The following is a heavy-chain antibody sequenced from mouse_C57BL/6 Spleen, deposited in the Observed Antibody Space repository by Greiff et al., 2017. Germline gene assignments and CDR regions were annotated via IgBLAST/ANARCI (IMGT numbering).Heavy chain of an antibody. J-gene: IGHJ2*01. D-gene: IGHD1-1*01. V-gene: IGHV1-64*01. CDR1: GYTFTSYW. CDR2: IHPNSGST. CDR3: ARVNGLYYFDY. Sequence: QVQLQQPGAELVKPGASVKLSCKASGYTFTSYWMHWVKQRPGQGLEWIGMIHPNSGSTNYNEKFKSKATLTVDKSSSTAYMQLSSLTSEDSAVYYCARVNGLYYFDYWGQGTTLTVSS.